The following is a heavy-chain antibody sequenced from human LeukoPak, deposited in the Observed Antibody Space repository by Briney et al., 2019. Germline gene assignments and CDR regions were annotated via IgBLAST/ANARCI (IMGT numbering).Heavy chain of an antibody. CDR3: VRDRCSGGSCRLFDY. D-gene: IGHD2-15*01. Sequence: GGSLRLSCAASGFTYSSYWMHWVRQAPGKGLVWVARIKGDGSYTFYADSVKGRFTISRDNSKNTLYLEMNSLRAEDTAVYYCVRDRCSGGSCRLFDYWGQGALVTVSS. CDR1: GFTYSSYW. J-gene: IGHJ4*02. CDR2: IKGDGSYT. V-gene: IGHV3-74*01.